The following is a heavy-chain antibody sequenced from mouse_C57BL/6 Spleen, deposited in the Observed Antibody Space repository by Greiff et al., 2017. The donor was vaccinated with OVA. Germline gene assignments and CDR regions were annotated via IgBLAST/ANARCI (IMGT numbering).Heavy chain of an antibody. CDR2: INPGSGGT. D-gene: IGHD1-1*01. Sequence: VQLQQSGAELVRPGTSVKVSCKASGYAFTNYLIEWVKQRPGQGLEWIGVINPGSGGTNYNEKFKGKATLTADKSSSTAYMQLSSLTSEDSAVYFCARDPYGSNAMDYWGQGTSVTVSS. V-gene: IGHV1-54*01. J-gene: IGHJ4*01. CDR3: ARDPYGSNAMDY. CDR1: GYAFTNYL.